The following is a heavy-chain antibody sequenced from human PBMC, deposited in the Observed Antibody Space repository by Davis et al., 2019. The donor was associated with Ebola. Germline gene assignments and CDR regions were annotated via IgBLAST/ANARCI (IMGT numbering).Heavy chain of an antibody. V-gene: IGHV5-51*01. CDR2: VYPGDSET. CDR3: ARQGIAGNGEAFDI. CDR1: GYIFTTYW. J-gene: IGHJ3*02. Sequence: GESLKISCTVSGYIFTTYWIAWVRQMPGKGLEWMGTVYPGDSETRYSPSFQGQVTISADKSIDTAYLQWSSLRASDTAMYYCARQGIAGNGEAFDIWGQGTMVIVSS. D-gene: IGHD6-13*01.